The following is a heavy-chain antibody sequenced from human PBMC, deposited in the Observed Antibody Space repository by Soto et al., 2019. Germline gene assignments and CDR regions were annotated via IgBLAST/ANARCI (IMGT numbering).Heavy chain of an antibody. CDR3: ARDSTVLVPAASGYYYYGMDV. CDR1: GYTFTSYG. Sequence: QVQLVQSGAEVKKPGASVKVSCKASGYTFTSYGISWVRQAPGQGLEWMGWISAYNGNTNYAQKLQGRVTMTTDTSTSTAYMELRSLRSDDTAVYYCARDSTVLVPAASGYYYYGMDVWGQGTTVTVSS. CDR2: ISAYNGNT. J-gene: IGHJ6*02. V-gene: IGHV1-18*01. D-gene: IGHD2-2*01.